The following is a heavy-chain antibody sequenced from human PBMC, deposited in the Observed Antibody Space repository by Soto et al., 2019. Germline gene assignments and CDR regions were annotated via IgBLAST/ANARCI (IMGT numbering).Heavy chain of an antibody. CDR1: GGTFSSYG. D-gene: IGHD2-2*02. Sequence: GGSLRLSCAASGGTFSSYGMHWVRQAPGKGLEWVAVISYDGSNKYYADSVKGRFTISRDNSKNTLYLQMNSLRAEDTAVYYCAKAIVVVPAAIIHKNHSYYGFDVWGQGTTVTVSS. J-gene: IGHJ6*02. V-gene: IGHV3-30*18. CDR2: ISYDGSNK. CDR3: AKAIVVVPAAIIHKNHSYYGFDV.